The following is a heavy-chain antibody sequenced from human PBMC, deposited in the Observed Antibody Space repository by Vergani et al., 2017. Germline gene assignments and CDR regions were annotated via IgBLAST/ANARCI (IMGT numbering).Heavy chain of an antibody. CDR3: ATFTRGIAARPLDY. V-gene: IGHV1-18*04. CDR1: GYTFTSYG. D-gene: IGHD6-6*01. CDR2: ISAYNGNT. J-gene: IGHJ4*02. Sequence: QVQLVQSGAEVKKPGASVKDSCKASGYTFTSYGISWVRQAPGQGLEWMGWISAYNGNTNYAQKLQGRVTMTTDTSTSTAYMELRSLRAEDTAVYYCATFTRGIAARPLDYWGQGTLVTVSS.